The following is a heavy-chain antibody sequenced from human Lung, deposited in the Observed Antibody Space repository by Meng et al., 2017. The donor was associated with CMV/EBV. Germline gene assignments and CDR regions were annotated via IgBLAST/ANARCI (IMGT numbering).Heavy chain of an antibody. V-gene: IGHV1-2*02. CDR1: GYTFTAYY. J-gene: IGHJ5*02. CDR3: ARSIVVVIATLDP. CDR2: INPNTGDT. D-gene: IGHD2-21*01. Sequence: ASVKVSCKASGYTFTAYYLHWVRQAPGQGLEWIGWINPNTGDTNYAQKFQGRVTMTRDTSISTAYMELSSLTSDDTAVYYCARSIVVVIATLDPWGQGTLVAVSS.